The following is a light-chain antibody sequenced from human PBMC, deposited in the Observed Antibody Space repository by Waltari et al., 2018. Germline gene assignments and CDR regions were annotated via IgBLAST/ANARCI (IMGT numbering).Light chain of an antibody. V-gene: IGKV1-5*03. CDR3: QQYNSYSFT. J-gene: IGKJ3*01. CDR2: KAS. CDR1: QNIDNW. Sequence: IQMTQSPSTLSAFVGDRVTVTCRASQNIDNWLAWYQQKPGQAPKLLIYKASSLKGGVPSRFSGSGSGTEFTLTISSVQPDDFATYYCQQYNSYSFTFGPGTKVDIK.